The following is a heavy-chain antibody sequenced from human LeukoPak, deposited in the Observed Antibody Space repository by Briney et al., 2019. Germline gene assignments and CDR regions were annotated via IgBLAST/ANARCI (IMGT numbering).Heavy chain of an antibody. CDR3: ASGGMGARKYYSDPFHY. V-gene: IGHV3-53*01. CDR2: IYSAGST. J-gene: IGHJ4*02. D-gene: IGHD3-10*01. CDR1: GFTVSSNY. Sequence: PGGSLRLSCAASGFTVSSNYMSWVRQPPGKGLEWVSTIYSAGSTYYADSVRGRYTISRDSSKNTVCLEMKSLRAEDTAVYYCASGGMGARKYYSDPFHYWGQGTLVTVSS.